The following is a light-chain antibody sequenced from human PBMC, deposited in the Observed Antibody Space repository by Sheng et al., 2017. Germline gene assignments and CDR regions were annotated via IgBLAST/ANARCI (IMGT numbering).Light chain of an antibody. V-gene: IGLV1-47*01. Sequence: LTQPPSASGTPGQNVSISCSGSGSNIGRNHVYWYQRLPGTAPKLLIYRDHQRPSGVPDRFSGSKSGTSASLAISGLRSDDEADYYCAAWDDSLSPWVFGGGTKLTVL. J-gene: IGLJ3*02. CDR1: GSNIGRNH. CDR2: RDH. CDR3: AAWDDSLSPWV.